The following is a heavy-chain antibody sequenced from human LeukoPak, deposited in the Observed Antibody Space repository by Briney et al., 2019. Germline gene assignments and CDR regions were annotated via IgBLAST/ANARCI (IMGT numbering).Heavy chain of an antibody. CDR3: ASHRTRGYSGFRHAFDI. Sequence: ASVKVSCKASGYTFTSYDINWVRQATGQGLEWMGWMNPNSGNTGYAQKFQGRVTMTRNTSISTAYMELSSLRSEDTAVYYCASHRTRGYSGFRHAFDIWGQGTMVTVSS. J-gene: IGHJ3*02. V-gene: IGHV1-8*01. CDR1: GYTFTSYD. CDR2: MNPNSGNT. D-gene: IGHD5-12*01.